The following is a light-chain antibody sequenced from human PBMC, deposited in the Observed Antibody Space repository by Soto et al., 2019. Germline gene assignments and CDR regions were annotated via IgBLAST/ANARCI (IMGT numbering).Light chain of an antibody. Sequence: DFQMTQSPATLSASVGDRVTITCRASRNIDGWLAWYQQNPGTAPKLLIYKASSLDSGVPSRFSGSGSGTQFTLTLSILQPEDFPTYFCQPYASLYTFGPGAQLAI. CDR2: KAS. CDR3: QPYASLYT. V-gene: IGKV1-5*03. J-gene: IGKJ2*01. CDR1: RNIDGW.